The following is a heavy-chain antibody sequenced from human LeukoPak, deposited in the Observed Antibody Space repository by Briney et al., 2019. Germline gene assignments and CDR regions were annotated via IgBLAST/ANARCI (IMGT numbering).Heavy chain of an antibody. CDR1: GFTFSDYY. D-gene: IGHD3-10*01. CDR3: ASGEYGSGSYYRHFQL. J-gene: IGHJ1*01. V-gene: IGHV3-11*01. Sequence: PGGSLTLSCAASGFTFSDYYMSWLRQAPGKGLEWVSYISSSGSTIYYADSVKGRFTISRDNAKNSLYLQMNSLRAEDTAVYYCASGEYGSGSYYRHFQLWGQGTLVTVSS. CDR2: ISSSGSTI.